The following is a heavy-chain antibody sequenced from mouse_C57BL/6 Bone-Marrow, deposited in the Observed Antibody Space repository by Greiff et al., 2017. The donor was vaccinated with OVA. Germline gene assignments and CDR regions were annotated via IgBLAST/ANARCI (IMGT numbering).Heavy chain of an antibody. CDR3: TGGGLGTTGEGYFDY. D-gene: IGHD1-1*01. CDR1: GYTFTDYE. V-gene: IGHV1-15*01. J-gene: IGHJ2*01. Sequence: QVQLQQSGAELVRPGASVTLSCKASGYTFTDYEMHWVKQTPVHGLEWIGAIYPETGGTAYNQKFKGKAILTADKSSSTAYMELRSLTSEDSAVYYCTGGGLGTTGEGYFDYWGQGTTLTVSS. CDR2: IYPETGGT.